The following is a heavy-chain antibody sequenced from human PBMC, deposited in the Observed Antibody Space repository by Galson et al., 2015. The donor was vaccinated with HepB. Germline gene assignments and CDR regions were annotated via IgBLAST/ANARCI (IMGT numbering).Heavy chain of an antibody. Sequence: SLRLSCAASGFTFSSYGMHWVRQAPGKGLEWVAVISHDGSNKYYADSVKGRFTISRDNSKNTLYLQMNSLRAEDTAVYYCAKVRLRSYDFWSGSVDAFDIWGQGTMVTVSS. CDR2: ISHDGSNK. J-gene: IGHJ3*02. V-gene: IGHV3-30*18. CDR3: AKVRLRSYDFWSGSVDAFDI. CDR1: GFTFSSYG. D-gene: IGHD3-3*01.